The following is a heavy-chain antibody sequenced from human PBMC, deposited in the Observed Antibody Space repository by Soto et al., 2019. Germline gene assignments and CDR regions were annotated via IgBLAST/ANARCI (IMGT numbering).Heavy chain of an antibody. Sequence: QVELVESGGGVVRPGKSLTVSCTGSGFVFGGFGMHWVRQTPGKGLEWLGMASYDGTYKYFADSVKGRFNISRDNGMNTVYLQMDNLILEDTVLYYCARGGDVLDYWGRGPLVTVSS. J-gene: IGHJ4*02. V-gene: IGHV3-30*03. D-gene: IGHD3-16*01. CDR1: GFVFGGFG. CDR2: ASYDGTYK. CDR3: ARGGDVLDY.